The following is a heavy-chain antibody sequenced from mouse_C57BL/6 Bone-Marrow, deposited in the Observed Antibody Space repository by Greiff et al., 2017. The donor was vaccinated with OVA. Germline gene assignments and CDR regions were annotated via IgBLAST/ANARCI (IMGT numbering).Heavy chain of an antibody. Sequence: VQLQQSGAELVRPGASVKLSCTASGFNIKDDYMHWVKQRPEQGLEWIGWMDPENGDTEYASKFQGKATITADTSSNTAYLQLSSLTSEDTAVYYCTPYGSSYYFDYWGQGTTLTVSS. J-gene: IGHJ2*01. D-gene: IGHD1-1*01. CDR1: GFNIKDDY. CDR2: MDPENGDT. V-gene: IGHV14-4*01. CDR3: TPYGSSYYFDY.